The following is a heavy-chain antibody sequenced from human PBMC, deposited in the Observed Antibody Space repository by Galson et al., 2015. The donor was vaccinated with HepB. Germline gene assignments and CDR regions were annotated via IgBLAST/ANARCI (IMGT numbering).Heavy chain of an antibody. J-gene: IGHJ4*02. D-gene: IGHD3-10*01. Sequence: SLRLSCAASGFTFDDYGMSWVRQAPGKGLEWVSGINWNGGSTDYADSVKGRFTISRDNAKNSLYLQMKSLRAEDTALYYCARQIFDYGSGQTDYWGQGTLVTVSS. V-gene: IGHV3-20*04. CDR3: ARQIFDYGSGQTDY. CDR2: INWNGGST. CDR1: GFTFDDYG.